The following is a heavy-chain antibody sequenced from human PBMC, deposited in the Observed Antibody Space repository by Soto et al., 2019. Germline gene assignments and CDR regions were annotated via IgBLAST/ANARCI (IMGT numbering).Heavy chain of an antibody. CDR2: ISYDGSNK. CDR3: AKEGWFGELTPLDY. J-gene: IGHJ4*02. CDR1: GFTFSSYG. V-gene: IGHV3-30*18. Sequence: GGSLRLSCAASGFTFSSYGMHWVRQAPGKGLEWVAVISYDGSNKYYADSVKGRFTISRDNSKNTLYLQMNSLRAEDTAVYYCAKEGWFGELTPLDYWGQGTLVTVSS. D-gene: IGHD3-10*01.